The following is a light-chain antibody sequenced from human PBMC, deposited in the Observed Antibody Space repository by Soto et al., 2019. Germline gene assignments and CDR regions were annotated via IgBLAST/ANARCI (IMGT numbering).Light chain of an antibody. CDR1: QSLLHNNGYNY. Sequence: DIVMTQSPLSLPVTPGEPASISCRSSQSLLHNNGYNYLDWYLQKPGQSPQLLIYLGSNRASGVPDRFNGSGSGTDFTLKISRVEAEDVGVYYCMQALKTQFTFGPGTKVEIK. V-gene: IGKV2-28*01. CDR3: MQALKTQFT. J-gene: IGKJ3*01. CDR2: LGS.